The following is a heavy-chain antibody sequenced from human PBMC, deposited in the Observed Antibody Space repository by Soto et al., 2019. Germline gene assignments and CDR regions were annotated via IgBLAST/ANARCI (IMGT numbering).Heavy chain of an antibody. CDR3: ARHGDYVSMDV. Sequence: GGSLRLSCAASGFIFSNYYMSWVRQAPGKGLERVANIKQDGSEKYYVDSVRGRFTIPRDNAKNSLYLQMNSLRAEDTAVYYCARHGDYVSMDVWGKGTTVTVSS. J-gene: IGHJ6*03. D-gene: IGHD4-17*01. CDR2: IKQDGSEK. CDR1: GFIFSNYY. V-gene: IGHV3-7*01.